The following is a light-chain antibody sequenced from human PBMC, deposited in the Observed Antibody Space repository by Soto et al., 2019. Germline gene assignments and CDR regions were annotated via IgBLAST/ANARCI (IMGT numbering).Light chain of an antibody. Sequence: QSALTQPPSASGSRGQSVTISCTGTSVDINYVSWFQQHPGKAPKLIIYEVSKRPSGVPDRFSGSKSGNTASLTVSGLQADDGADYYCSSYAGSDIWVFGGGTKLTVL. J-gene: IGLJ3*02. V-gene: IGLV2-8*01. CDR1: SVDINY. CDR2: EVS. CDR3: SSYAGSDIWV.